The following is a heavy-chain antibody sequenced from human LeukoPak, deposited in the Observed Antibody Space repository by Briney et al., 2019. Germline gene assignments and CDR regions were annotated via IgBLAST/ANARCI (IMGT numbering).Heavy chain of an antibody. CDR3: ARGRYTDWYFDF. D-gene: IGHD5-12*01. J-gene: IGHJ2*01. V-gene: IGHV4-59*08. CDR2: IYYSGST. Sequence: SETLSLTCTVSGGSISSYYWSWIRQPPGKGLEWIGYIYYSGSTNYNPSLKSRVTISVDTSKNQFSLKLSSVTAADTAVYYCARGRYTDWYFDFWGRGTLVTVSS. CDR1: GGSISSYY.